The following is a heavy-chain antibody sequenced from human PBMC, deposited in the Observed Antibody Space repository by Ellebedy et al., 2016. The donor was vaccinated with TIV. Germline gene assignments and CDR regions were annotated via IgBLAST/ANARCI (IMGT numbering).Heavy chain of an antibody. Sequence: PGGSLRLSCAASGFTVNNNYMRWFRQAPGKGLEWVSLIYSGGDSYYADSVKGRFTISRDNSNNTMYLQMNSLRVEDTAVYYCARDRHCVGGRCYSVWGQGTLVTVSS. CDR2: IYSGGDS. J-gene: IGHJ4*02. CDR3: ARDRHCVGGRCYSV. D-gene: IGHD2-15*01. CDR1: GFTVNNNY. V-gene: IGHV3-53*01.